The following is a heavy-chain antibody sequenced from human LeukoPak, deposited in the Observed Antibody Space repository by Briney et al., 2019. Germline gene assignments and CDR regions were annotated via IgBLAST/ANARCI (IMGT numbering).Heavy chain of an antibody. CDR3: ARWDSYYYYYGMDV. V-gene: IGHV4-59*01. Sequence: EPSETLSLTCTVSGGSISSYYWSWIRQPPGKGLEWIGYIYYSGSTNYNPSLKSRVTISVDTSKNQISLKLTSVTAADTAVYYCARWDSYYYYYGMDVWGQGTTVTVSS. CDR2: IYYSGST. J-gene: IGHJ6*02. D-gene: IGHD1-26*01. CDR1: GGSISSYY.